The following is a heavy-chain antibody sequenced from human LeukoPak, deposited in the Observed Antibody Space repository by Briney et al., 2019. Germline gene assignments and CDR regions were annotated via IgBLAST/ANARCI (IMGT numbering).Heavy chain of an antibody. Sequence: GGSLRLSCAASGFTFSDYYMSWIRQAPGKGLEWVSYISSSGSTIYYADSVKGRFTISRHNAKNSLYLQMNSLRAEDTAVYYCARVPAAGINYFDYWGQGTLVTVSS. D-gene: IGHD6-13*01. CDR3: ARVPAAGINYFDY. J-gene: IGHJ4*02. V-gene: IGHV3-11*01. CDR2: ISSSGSTI. CDR1: GFTFSDYY.